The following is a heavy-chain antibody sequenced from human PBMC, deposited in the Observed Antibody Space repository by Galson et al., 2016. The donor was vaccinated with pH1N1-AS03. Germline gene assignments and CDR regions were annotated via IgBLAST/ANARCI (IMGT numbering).Heavy chain of an antibody. CDR2: IDPISTYI. D-gene: IGHD5-12*01. Sequence: SLRLSCAASGFALIDYSMHWVRQAPGKGLEWVSSIDPISTYIYYADSPTGRFTISRDNAFNSLYLQMNSLRVDDTVVYFCTRSAPRGGHEPFDFWGQGTLVTVSP. CDR1: GFALIDYS. J-gene: IGHJ4*02. CDR3: TRSAPRGGHEPFDF. V-gene: IGHV3-21*01.